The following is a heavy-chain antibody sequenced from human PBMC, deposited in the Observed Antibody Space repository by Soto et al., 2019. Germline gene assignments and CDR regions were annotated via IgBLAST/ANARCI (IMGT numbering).Heavy chain of an antibody. V-gene: IGHV1-2*04. D-gene: IGHD1-1*01. J-gene: IGHJ6*02. CDR2: INPNSGGT. Sequence: GASVKVSCKASGYTFTGYYMHWLRQSPGQGLEWMGWINPNSGGTNYAQKFQGWVTMTRDTSISTAYMELSRLRSDDTAVYYCARARRDYYYYGMDVWGQGTTVTVS. CDR3: ARARRDYYYYGMDV. CDR1: GYTFTGYY.